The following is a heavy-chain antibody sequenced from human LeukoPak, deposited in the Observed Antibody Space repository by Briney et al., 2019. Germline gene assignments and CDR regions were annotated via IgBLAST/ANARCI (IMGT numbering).Heavy chain of an antibody. D-gene: IGHD1-14*01. V-gene: IGHV3-7*01. CDR1: GIRFDDYW. CDR3: ASGMIEFDY. CDR2: IKEDGGEM. J-gene: IGHJ4*02. Sequence: GGSLRLSCTVSGIRFDDYWMSWVRKAPGQGLEWVANIKEDGGEMYYVDSVKGRFIISRDNAKNSVYLQMNILRVEDTAVYYCASGMIEFDYWGQRTLVTVSS.